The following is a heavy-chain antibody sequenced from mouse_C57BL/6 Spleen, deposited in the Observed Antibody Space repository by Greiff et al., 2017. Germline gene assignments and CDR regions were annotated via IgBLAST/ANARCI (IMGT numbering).Heavy chain of an antibody. CDR1: GYTFTDYN. CDR3: AREYYDGYLDY. Sequence: EVQLVESGPELVKPGASVKMSCKASGYTFTDYNMHWVKQSHGKSLEWIGYINPNNGGTSYNQKFKGKATLTVNKSSSTAYMELRSLTSEDSAVYYCAREYYDGYLDYWGQGTTLTVSS. J-gene: IGHJ2*01. CDR2: INPNNGGT. V-gene: IGHV1-22*01. D-gene: IGHD2-3*01.